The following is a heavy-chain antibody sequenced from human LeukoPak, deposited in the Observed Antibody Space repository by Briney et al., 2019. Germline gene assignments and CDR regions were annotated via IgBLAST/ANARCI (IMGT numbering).Heavy chain of an antibody. CDR3: ASGSYYDILTGRLHIHYFDY. D-gene: IGHD3-9*01. Sequence: TGGSLRLSCAASGFTFSSYAMSWVRQAPGKGLEWVSAISGSGGSTYYADSVKGRFTISRDNSKNTLYLQMNSLRAEDTAVYYCASGSYYDILTGRLHIHYFDYWGQGTLVTVSS. J-gene: IGHJ4*02. CDR2: ISGSGGST. CDR1: GFTFSSYA. V-gene: IGHV3-23*01.